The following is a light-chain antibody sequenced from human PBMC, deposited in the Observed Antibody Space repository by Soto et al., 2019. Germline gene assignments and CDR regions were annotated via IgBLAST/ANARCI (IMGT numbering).Light chain of an antibody. V-gene: IGKV1-5*03. CDR3: QHYNSSPIYI. J-gene: IGKJ2*01. CDR2: KAS. Sequence: DIQMTQSPSTLSASVGDRVTITCRASHSISDWLAWFQQKPGKAPKLLIFKASFLEIGVPSRFSGTGSGTDFTLTISSLQPDDFATYYCQHYNSSPIYIFSQGTKLEIK. CDR1: HSISDW.